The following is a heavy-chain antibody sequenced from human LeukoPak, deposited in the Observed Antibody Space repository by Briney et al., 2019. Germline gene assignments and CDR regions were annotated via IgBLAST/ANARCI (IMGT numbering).Heavy chain of an antibody. CDR1: GFTLSSYS. D-gene: IGHD1-26*01. Sequence: GGSLRLSCAASGFTLSSYSMNWVRQAPGKGLEWVSSISSSSSYIYYADSVKGRFTISRDNAKNSLYLQMNSLKAEDTAVYYCAREGGSYPDDAFDIWGQGTMVTVSS. CDR2: ISSSSSYI. V-gene: IGHV3-21*01. J-gene: IGHJ3*02. CDR3: AREGGSYPDDAFDI.